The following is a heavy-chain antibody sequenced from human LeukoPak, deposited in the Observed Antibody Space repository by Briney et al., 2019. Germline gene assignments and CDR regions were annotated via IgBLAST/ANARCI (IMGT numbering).Heavy chain of an antibody. D-gene: IGHD6-19*01. J-gene: IGHJ4*02. CDR3: ARDKNGSSGWYSFFDY. CDR2: INPNSGGT. Sequence: ASVKVSCKASGYTFTAYYIHWVRQAPGQGLEWMGWINPNSGGTNYAQKFQDRVIMTGDTSISTVYMELNRLTSDDTALYYCARDKNGSSGWYSFFDYWGQGTLITVSS. V-gene: IGHV1-2*02. CDR1: GYTFTAYY.